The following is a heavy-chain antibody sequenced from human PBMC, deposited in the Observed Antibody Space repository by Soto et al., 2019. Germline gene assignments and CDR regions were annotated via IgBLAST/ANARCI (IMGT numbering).Heavy chain of an antibody. Sequence: ETLSLTCAVYGGSFSGYYWSWIRQPPGKGLEWIGEINHSGSTNYNPSLKSRVTISVDTPKNQFSLKLSSVTAADTAVYYCARLRGYQLLSAFDIWGQGTMVTVSS. CDR3: ARLRGYQLLSAFDI. V-gene: IGHV4-34*01. J-gene: IGHJ3*02. CDR1: GGSFSGYY. D-gene: IGHD2-2*01. CDR2: INHSGST.